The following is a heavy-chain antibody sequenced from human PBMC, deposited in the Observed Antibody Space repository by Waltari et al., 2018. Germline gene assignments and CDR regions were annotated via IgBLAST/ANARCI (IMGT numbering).Heavy chain of an antibody. CDR1: GYTFTDYY. CDR3: AIEAGTAFDY. J-gene: IGHJ4*02. V-gene: IGHV1-69-2*01. D-gene: IGHD1-7*01. Sequence: EVQLVQSGAEVKKPGATVKISCKVSGYTFTDYYMHWVQQAPGKGLEWMGLLDPEDGETIYAEKFQGRITITADTSTDTINMELSSLRSEDTAFYYCAIEAGTAFDYWGQGTLVTVSS. CDR2: LDPEDGET.